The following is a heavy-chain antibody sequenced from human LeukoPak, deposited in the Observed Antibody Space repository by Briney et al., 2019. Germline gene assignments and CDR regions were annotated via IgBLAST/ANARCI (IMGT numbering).Heavy chain of an antibody. D-gene: IGHD3-22*01. CDR1: GGSITSYY. J-gene: IGHJ4*02. V-gene: IGHV4-59*08. CDR2: ISYSGST. Sequence: SETLSLTCTVSGGSITSYYWSWIRQPPGKGLEWIGYISYSGSTNYNPSLKSRVTMSVDTSKNQFSLKLSSVTAADTAVYYCASSYYDSSGYYYPFDYWGQGTLVTVYS. CDR3: ASSYYDSSGYYYPFDY.